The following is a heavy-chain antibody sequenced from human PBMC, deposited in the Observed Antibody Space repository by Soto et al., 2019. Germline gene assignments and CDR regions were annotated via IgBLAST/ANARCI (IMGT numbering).Heavy chain of an antibody. Sequence: GASVKVSCKASGFTFSDHYMHWVRQAPGQGLEWMGIIHPTGDRLNYAQKFQGRVTITRDTSTSTVYMDLSSLRYDDTAVYYCATDNSEHYGTPDASSWFDPWGQGXLVTVYS. V-gene: IGHV1-46*01. CDR3: ATDNSEHYGTPDASSWFDP. J-gene: IGHJ5*02. CDR2: IHPTGDRL. D-gene: IGHD3-10*01. CDR1: GFTFSDHY.